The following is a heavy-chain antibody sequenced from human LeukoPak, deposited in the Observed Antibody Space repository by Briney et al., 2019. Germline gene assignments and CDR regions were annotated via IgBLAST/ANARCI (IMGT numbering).Heavy chain of an antibody. CDR3: ARAYYDSSGREGWFDP. CDR2: INPNSGGT. V-gene: IGHV1-2*02. CDR1: GYTFTVYY. Sequence: ASVTVSCKASGYTFTVYYMHWVRQAPGQGLEWMGWINPNSGGTTYAQKFQGRVTMTRDTSISTAYMELSRLRSDDTAVYYCARAYYDSSGREGWFDPWGQGTLVTVSS. J-gene: IGHJ5*02. D-gene: IGHD3-22*01.